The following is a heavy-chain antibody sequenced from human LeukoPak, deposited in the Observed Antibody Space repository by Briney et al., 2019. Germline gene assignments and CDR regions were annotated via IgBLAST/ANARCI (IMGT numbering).Heavy chain of an antibody. D-gene: IGHD2-2*02. V-gene: IGHV1-2*02. CDR1: GYTFTGYY. CDR2: INPNSGGT. Sequence: VASVKVSCKASGYTFTGYYMHWVRQAPGQGLEWMGWINPNSGGTNYAQKFQGRVTMTRDTSISTAYMELSRLRSDDTAVYYCARGNSIVVVPAGILDVWGKGTTVTVSS. CDR3: ARGNSIVVVPAGILDV. J-gene: IGHJ6*04.